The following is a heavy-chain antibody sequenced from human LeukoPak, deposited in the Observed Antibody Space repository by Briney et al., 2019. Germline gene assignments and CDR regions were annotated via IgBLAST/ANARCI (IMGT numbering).Heavy chain of an antibody. V-gene: IGHV5-51*01. D-gene: IGHD5-24*01. J-gene: IGHJ1*01. CDR1: GFNFGNYW. CDR2: IYPGDSDT. CDR3: ARRGGYNFRYSED. Sequence: GGSLKISCKGSGFNFGNYWIGWVRQMPGKGLEWMGIIYPGDSDTRYSPSFQGRVTMSVDKSNSTAYLQWSTLRASDTAMYYCARRGGYNFRYSEDWGQGTLVTVSS.